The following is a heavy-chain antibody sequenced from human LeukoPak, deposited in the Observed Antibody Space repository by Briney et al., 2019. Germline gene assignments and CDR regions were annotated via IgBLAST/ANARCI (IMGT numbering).Heavy chain of an antibody. D-gene: IGHD3-22*01. J-gene: IGHJ4*02. CDR1: GGSISSYY. V-gene: IGHV4-4*07. CDR3: ARAILYYYDSSGYLDY. Sequence: SETLSLTCTVSGGSISSYYWSWIRQPAGKGLEWIGRIYTSGSTNYNPSLKSRVTMSVDTSKNQFSLKLSSVTAADTAVYYCARAILYYYDSSGYLDYWGQGTLVTVSS. CDR2: IYTSGST.